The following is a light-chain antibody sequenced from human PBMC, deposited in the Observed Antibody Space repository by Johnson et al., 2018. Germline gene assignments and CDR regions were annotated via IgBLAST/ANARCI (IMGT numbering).Light chain of an antibody. V-gene: IGLV1-51*02. Sequence: QSVLTQPPSVSAAPGQKVTISCSGSSSNIGNNYVSWYQQLPGTAPKLLIYENNKRPSGIPDRCSGSKSGTSATLGITGLQTGDEADYYCGTWDSSLSAGNVFGTGTTVTVL. J-gene: IGLJ1*01. CDR3: GTWDSSLSAGNV. CDR1: SSNIGNNY. CDR2: ENN.